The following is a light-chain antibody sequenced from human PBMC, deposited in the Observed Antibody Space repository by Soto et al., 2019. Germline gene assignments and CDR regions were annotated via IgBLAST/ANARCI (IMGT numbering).Light chain of an antibody. CDR3: SSYAGSSNFLA. V-gene: IGLV2-8*01. Sequence: QSALTQPPSASGSPGQSVSISCTGTSSDVGGYNYVSWYQQHPGKAPKLLIYEVSKRPSGVPDRFSGSKSGNTASLTVSGLQAEDEAHYYCSSYAGSSNFLAFDGGTKLTVL. CDR2: EVS. J-gene: IGLJ2*01. CDR1: SSDVGGYNY.